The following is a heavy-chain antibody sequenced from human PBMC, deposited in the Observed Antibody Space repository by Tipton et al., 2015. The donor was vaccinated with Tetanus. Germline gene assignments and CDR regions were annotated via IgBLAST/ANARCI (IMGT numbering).Heavy chain of an antibody. CDR2: VAYDGNNK. Sequence: SLRLSCATSGLSFSGYGLHWLRQAPGKGLEWVALVAYDGNNKYYADSVKGRFTISRDNSKDTLYLQMNSLRPEDTAVYYCVRDGFYYGSGSYYRAFWGQGTLVTVSP. V-gene: IGHV3-30-3*01. CDR3: VRDGFYYGSGSYYRAF. D-gene: IGHD3-10*01. CDR1: GLSFSGYG. J-gene: IGHJ4*02.